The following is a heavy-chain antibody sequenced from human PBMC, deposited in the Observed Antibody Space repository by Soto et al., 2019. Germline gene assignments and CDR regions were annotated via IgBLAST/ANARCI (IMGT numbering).Heavy chain of an antibody. Sequence: QVQLVQSGAEVKKPGASVKVSCKASGYTFTSYGISWVRQAPGQGLEWMGWISAYNGNTNYAQKLQGRVTMTTDTSTSTAYMELRSLRSDDTAVYYCAREEYSSSWYLSDGWFDPWGQGTLVTVSS. J-gene: IGHJ5*02. V-gene: IGHV1-18*01. D-gene: IGHD6-13*01. CDR1: GYTFTSYG. CDR2: ISAYNGNT. CDR3: AREEYSSSWYLSDGWFDP.